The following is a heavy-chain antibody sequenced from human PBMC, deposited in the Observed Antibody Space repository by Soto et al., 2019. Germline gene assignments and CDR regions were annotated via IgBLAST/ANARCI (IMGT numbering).Heavy chain of an antibody. V-gene: IGHV3-48*03. CDR1: GFTFSSYE. CDR2: ISSSGSTI. J-gene: IGHJ4*02. D-gene: IGHD5-12*01. CDR3: ARGMATSDY. Sequence: GGSLRLSCAASGFTFSSYEMNWVRQAPGKGLEWVSYISSSGSTIYYADSVMGRFTISRDNAKNSLYLQMNSLRAEDTAVYYCARGMATSDYWGQGTLVTVSS.